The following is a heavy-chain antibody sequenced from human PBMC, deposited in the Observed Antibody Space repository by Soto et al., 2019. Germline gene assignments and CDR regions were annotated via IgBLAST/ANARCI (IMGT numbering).Heavy chain of an antibody. Sequence: PGGSLRLSCAASGFTFSSYSMNWVRQAPGKGLEWVSSISSSSSYIYYADSVKGRFTISRDNAKNSLYLQMNSLRAEDTAVYYCAKDLGYQASSGKRSAFDIWGQGTLVTVSS. V-gene: IGHV3-21*01. CDR2: ISSSSSYI. J-gene: IGHJ4*02. D-gene: IGHD3-22*01. CDR3: AKDLGYQASSGKRSAFDI. CDR1: GFTFSSYS.